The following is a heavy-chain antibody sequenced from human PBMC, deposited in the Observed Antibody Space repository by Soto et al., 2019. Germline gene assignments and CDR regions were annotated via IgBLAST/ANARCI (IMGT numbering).Heavy chain of an antibody. CDR2: IKQDGSEK. CDR3: ARDSGSGYYYLNYFDY. CDR1: GFTFSSYW. Sequence: PGGSLRLSCAASGFTFSSYWMSWVRQAPGKGLEWVANIKQDGSEKYYVDSVKGRFTISRDNAKNSLYLQMNSLRAEDTAVYYCARDSGSGYYYLNYFDYWGQGTLVTVSS. D-gene: IGHD3-22*01. V-gene: IGHV3-7*01. J-gene: IGHJ4*02.